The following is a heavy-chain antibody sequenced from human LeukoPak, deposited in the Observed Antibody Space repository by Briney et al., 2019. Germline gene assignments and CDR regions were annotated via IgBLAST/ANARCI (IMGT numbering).Heavy chain of an antibody. CDR2: IYYSGST. Sequence: SETLSLTCAVYGGSFSSYYWGWIRQPPGKGLEWIGSIYYSGSTYYNPSLKSRVTISVDTSKNQFSLKLSSVTAADTAVYYCARPAAYYDSSDPYDYWGQGTLVTVSS. V-gene: IGHV4-39*01. CDR1: GGSFSSYY. CDR3: ARPAAYYDSSDPYDY. D-gene: IGHD3-22*01. J-gene: IGHJ4*02.